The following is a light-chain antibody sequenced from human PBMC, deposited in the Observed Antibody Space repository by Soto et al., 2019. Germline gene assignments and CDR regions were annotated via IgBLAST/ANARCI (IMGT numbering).Light chain of an antibody. CDR1: SSDVGGDNY. J-gene: IGLJ1*01. Sequence: QSALTQPASVSGSPGQSITISCTGSSSDVGGDNYVSWYQHHPGKAPKLIIYDVIYRPSGVSNRVSGSKSGNTASLTISGLQADDEADYYCSSKGSGSTGVFGTGTKLTVL. CDR2: DVI. CDR3: SSKGSGSTGV. V-gene: IGLV2-14*03.